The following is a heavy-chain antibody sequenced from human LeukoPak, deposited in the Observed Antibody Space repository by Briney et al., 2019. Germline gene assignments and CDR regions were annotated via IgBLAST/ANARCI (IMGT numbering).Heavy chain of an antibody. D-gene: IGHD3-10*01. Sequence: SGTLSLTCAVSGGSISSSNWWSWVRQPPGKGLEWIGQIYHSGSTNYNPSLKSRVTISVDTSKNQFSLKLSSVTAADTAVYYCARGGITMVRGVNPPWGQGTLVTVSS. J-gene: IGHJ5*02. V-gene: IGHV4-4*02. CDR3: ARGGITMVRGVNPP. CDR1: GGSISSSNW. CDR2: IYHSGST.